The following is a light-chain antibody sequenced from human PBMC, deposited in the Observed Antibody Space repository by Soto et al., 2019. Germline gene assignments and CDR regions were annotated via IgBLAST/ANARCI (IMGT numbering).Light chain of an antibody. J-gene: IGLJ2*01. CDR3: SSYTTSSTVL. V-gene: IGLV2-14*03. Sequence: SAVTQPASESGSPGQSMTIPCTGTSSDVGDYHYVSWYQQHPGKAPKLMIYDVSYRPSGVSNRFAGSKSGDTASLTISGLQAEDEADYYCSSYTTSSTVLFGGGTKVTVL. CDR2: DVS. CDR1: SSDVGDYHY.